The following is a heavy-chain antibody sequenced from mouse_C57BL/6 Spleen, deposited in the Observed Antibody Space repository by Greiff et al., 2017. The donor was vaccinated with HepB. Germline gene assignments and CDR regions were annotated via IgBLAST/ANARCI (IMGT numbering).Heavy chain of an antibody. Sequence: EVQLQQSGPELVKPGASVKMSCKASGYTFTDYNMHWVKQSHGKSLEWIGYINPNNGGTSYNQKFKGKATLTVNKSSSTAYMELRSLTSEDSTVYYCARSGYDYDAWFAYWGQRTLVTVSA. D-gene: IGHD2-4*01. V-gene: IGHV1-22*01. J-gene: IGHJ3*01. CDR2: INPNNGGT. CDR1: GYTFTDYN. CDR3: ARSGYDYDAWFAY.